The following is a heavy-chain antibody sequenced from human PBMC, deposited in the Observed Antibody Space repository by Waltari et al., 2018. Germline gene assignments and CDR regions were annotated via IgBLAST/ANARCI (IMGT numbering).Heavy chain of an antibody. CDR2: IKQDGSEK. Sequence: EVQLVESGGGLVQPGGSLRLSCAASGFTFSSYWMSWVRQAPGKGLEWVANIKQDGSEKYEVGSVKGRFPISRDNAKNSLYLQMNSLRAEDTAVYYCARARYCSGGSCFYYYYYGMDVWGQGTTVTVSS. J-gene: IGHJ6*02. V-gene: IGHV3-7*04. CDR3: ARARYCSGGSCFYYYYYGMDV. D-gene: IGHD2-15*01. CDR1: GFTFSSYW.